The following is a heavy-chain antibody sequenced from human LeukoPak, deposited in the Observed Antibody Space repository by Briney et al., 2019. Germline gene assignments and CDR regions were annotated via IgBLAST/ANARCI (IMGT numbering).Heavy chain of an antibody. D-gene: IGHD6-13*01. CDR1: GFTFSSYG. V-gene: IGHV3-33*06. CDR2: IWYDGSNK. J-gene: IGHJ4*02. Sequence: GGSLRLSCAASGFTFSSYGMHWVRQAPGKGLEWVAVIWYDGSNKYYADSVKGRFTISRDNSKNTLYLQMNSLRAEDTAVYHCAKDDLRIAAAGLFDYWGQGTLVTVSS. CDR3: AKDDLRIAAAGLFDY.